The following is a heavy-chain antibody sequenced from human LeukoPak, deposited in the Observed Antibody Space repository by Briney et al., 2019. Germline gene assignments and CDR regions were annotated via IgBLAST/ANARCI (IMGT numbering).Heavy chain of an antibody. CDR2: ISTSSAVM. Sequence: GGSLRLSCAASGFTFGSYSISWVRQAPGKGLEWVSYISTSSAVMYYADSVKGRFTISRDDARNSVSLQMNSLRADDTAVYYCARDVGYCSGGSCYRWFASWGQGTLVIVSS. CDR3: ARDVGYCSGGSCYRWFAS. J-gene: IGHJ5*01. V-gene: IGHV3-48*01. D-gene: IGHD2-15*01. CDR1: GFTFGSYS.